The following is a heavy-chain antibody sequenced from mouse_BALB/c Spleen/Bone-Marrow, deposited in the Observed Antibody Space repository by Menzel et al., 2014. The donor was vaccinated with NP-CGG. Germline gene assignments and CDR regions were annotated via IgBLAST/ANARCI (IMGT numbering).Heavy chain of an antibody. CDR2: IDPANGNT. V-gene: IGHV14-3*02. D-gene: IGHD4-1*01. J-gene: IGHJ4*01. Sequence: VQLQQSGAELVKPGASVKLSCTASGFNIRHTYMHWVKQRPEQGLEWIGRIDPANGNTKYDPKFQGKATITADTSSNTAYLQPSSLTSEDTAVYYCARWEYYAMDYWGQGTSVTVSS. CDR1: GFNIRHTY. CDR3: ARWEYYAMDY.